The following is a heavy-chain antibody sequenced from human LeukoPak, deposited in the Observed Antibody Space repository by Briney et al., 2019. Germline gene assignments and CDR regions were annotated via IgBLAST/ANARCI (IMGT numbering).Heavy chain of an antibody. CDR2: IRSGGNT. D-gene: IGHD4-11*01. Sequence: GGSLRLSCAASGFTVSGNYMSWVRQAPGKGLEWVSFIRSGGNTYYADSVKGRFTISRDNSKNTLYLQMNSLRAEDTAVYYCARAKTLTTSFGWFDPWGQGTLVTVSS. CDR3: ARAKTLTTSFGWFDP. CDR1: GFTVSGNY. J-gene: IGHJ5*02. V-gene: IGHV3-53*01.